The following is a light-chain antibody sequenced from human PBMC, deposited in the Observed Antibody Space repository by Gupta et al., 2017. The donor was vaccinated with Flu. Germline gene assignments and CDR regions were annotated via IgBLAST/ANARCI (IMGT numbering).Light chain of an antibody. V-gene: IGKV3-15*01. CDR2: GAS. Sequence: PATLSVSPGERATRSCRASQSVSSNLAWYQQKPGQAPRLLIYGASTRATGIPARFSGSGSGTEFTLTISSLQSEDVAVYYCQQYKNWPRTFGQGTKVEIK. J-gene: IGKJ1*01. CDR3: QQYKNWPRT. CDR1: QSVSSN.